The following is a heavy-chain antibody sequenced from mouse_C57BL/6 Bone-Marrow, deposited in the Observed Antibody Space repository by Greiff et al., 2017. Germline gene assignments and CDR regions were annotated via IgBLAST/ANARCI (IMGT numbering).Heavy chain of an antibody. CDR1: GYTFTSYG. J-gene: IGHJ3*01. D-gene: IGHD2-2*01. Sequence: QVQLQQSGAELARPGASVKLSCKASGYTFTSYGISWVKQRTGQGLEWIGEIYPRSGNTYYNAKFKGKATLTADKSSSTAYMELRSLTSEDSAVYFCARAFGYGTWFAYWGQGTLVTVSA. CDR3: ARAFGYGTWFAY. V-gene: IGHV1-81*01. CDR2: IYPRSGNT.